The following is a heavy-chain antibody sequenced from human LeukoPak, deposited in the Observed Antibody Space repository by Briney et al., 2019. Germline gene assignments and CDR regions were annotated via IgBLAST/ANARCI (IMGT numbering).Heavy chain of an antibody. Sequence: SETLPLTCAVYGGSFSDYYLSWIRQPPGKGLEWIGEINHRGSTNYIPSLQSRVTISGDTSKNQISLSLNSVTAADTAVYYCARRFYSDYDVKWGQGTLVTVSS. D-gene: IGHD3-3*01. CDR3: ARRFYSDYDVK. J-gene: IGHJ4*02. CDR1: GGSFSDYY. CDR2: INHRGST. V-gene: IGHV4-34*01.